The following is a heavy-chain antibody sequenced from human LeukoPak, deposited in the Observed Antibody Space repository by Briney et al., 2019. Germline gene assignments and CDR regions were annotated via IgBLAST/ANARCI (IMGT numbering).Heavy chain of an antibody. CDR2: MFYSGST. J-gene: IGHJ4*02. CDR3: ARDLGYRYGSATFLDY. CDR1: GGSISSSY. V-gene: IGHV4-59*01. D-gene: IGHD5-18*01. Sequence: SETLSLTCTVSGGSISSSYWSWIRQPPGKGLEWIGHMFYSGSTNYNPSLKSRVTISVDTSKNQFSLQLSSVTAADTAVYYCARDLGYRYGSATFLDYWGQGTLVTVSS.